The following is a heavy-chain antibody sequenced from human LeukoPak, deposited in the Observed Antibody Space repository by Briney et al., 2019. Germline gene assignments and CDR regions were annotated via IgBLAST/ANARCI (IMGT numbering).Heavy chain of an antibody. Sequence: PSETLSLTCTVSGGSIRSTSYYWGCIRQPPGKGLEWIGRIYTSGSTNYNPSLKSRVTMSVDTSKNQFSLKLSSVTAADTAVYYCARGSHYVWGSSQSRFDYWGQGTLVTVSS. J-gene: IGHJ4*02. CDR3: ARGSHYVWGSSQSRFDY. CDR2: IYTSGST. CDR1: GGSIRSTSYY. V-gene: IGHV4-39*07. D-gene: IGHD3-16*01.